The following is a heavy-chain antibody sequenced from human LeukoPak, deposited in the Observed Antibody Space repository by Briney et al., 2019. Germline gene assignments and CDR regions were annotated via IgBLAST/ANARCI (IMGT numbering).Heavy chain of an antibody. D-gene: IGHD2-2*01. CDR3: ARDQGAIVVVPDAFDI. Sequence: ASVKVSCKASGNTFTSYGICWVRKAPEQGLEWMGWISAYNGNTNYAQKLQGRVTMTTDTSTSTAYMELRSLRSDDTAVYYCARDQGAIVVVPDAFDIWGQGTMVTVSS. CDR1: GNTFTSYG. J-gene: IGHJ3*02. V-gene: IGHV1-18*04. CDR2: ISAYNGNT.